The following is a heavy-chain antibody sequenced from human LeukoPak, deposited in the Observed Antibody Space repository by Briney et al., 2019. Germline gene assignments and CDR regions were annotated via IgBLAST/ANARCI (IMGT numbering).Heavy chain of an antibody. Sequence: SETLSLTCTVSSVSISSYYWSWIRQPAGKGLEWIGRIYTSGSTNYNPSLKSRVTMSVDTPKNQFSLKLSSVTAADTAIYYCAAGYSSGWIDYWGQGTLVTVSS. J-gene: IGHJ4*02. CDR1: SVSISSYY. CDR3: AAGYSSGWIDY. V-gene: IGHV4-4*07. D-gene: IGHD6-19*01. CDR2: IYTSGST.